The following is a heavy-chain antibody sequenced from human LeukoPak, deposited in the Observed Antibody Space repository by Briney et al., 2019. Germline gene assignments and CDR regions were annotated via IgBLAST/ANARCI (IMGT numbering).Heavy chain of an antibody. V-gene: IGHV1-2*02. J-gene: IGHJ5*02. D-gene: IGHD1-26*01. CDR3: ARDMSGSYQDNWFDP. CDR2: INPNSGGT. CDR1: GYTFTGYY. Sequence: ASVKVSCKASGYTFTGYYMHWVRQAPGQGLEWMGWINPNSGGTNYAQKFQGRVTMIRDTSISTAYMELSRLRSDDTAVYYCARDMSGSYQDNWFDPWGQGTLVTVSS.